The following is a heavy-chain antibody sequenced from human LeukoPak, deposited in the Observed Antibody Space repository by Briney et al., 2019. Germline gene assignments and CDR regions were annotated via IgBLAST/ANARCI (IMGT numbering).Heavy chain of an antibody. D-gene: IGHD6-13*01. V-gene: IGHV4-38-2*02. Sequence: SETLSLTCTVSGYSISSGYYWGWIRQPPGKGLEWIGSIYHSGSTNYNPSLKSRVTISVDTSKNQFSLKLSSVTAADTAVYYCARGTELDRFDYWGQGTLVTVSS. CDR3: ARGTELDRFDY. CDR1: GYSISSGYY. CDR2: IYHSGST. J-gene: IGHJ4*02.